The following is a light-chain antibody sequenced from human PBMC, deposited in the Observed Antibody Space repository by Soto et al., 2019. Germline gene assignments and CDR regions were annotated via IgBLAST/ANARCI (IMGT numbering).Light chain of an antibody. Sequence: EVVLTQSPGTLSLSPGERATLSCRASQSLDSTYLAWYQQKPGQSPRLVIYGASRRATGIPDRFSGSGSGTDFTLTIGRLEPEDFAVYYCQRSGSAPPYIFGEGTRLDI. V-gene: IGKV3-20*01. CDR1: QSLDSTY. J-gene: IGKJ2*01. CDR2: GAS. CDR3: QRSGSAPPYI.